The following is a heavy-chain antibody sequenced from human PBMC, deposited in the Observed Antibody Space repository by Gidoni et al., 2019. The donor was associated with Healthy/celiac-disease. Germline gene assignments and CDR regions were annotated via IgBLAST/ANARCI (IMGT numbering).Heavy chain of an antibody. CDR3: AKDISRGWAAAGRGFDY. J-gene: IGHJ4*02. CDR1: GFTFDGYT. D-gene: IGHD6-13*01. V-gene: IGHV3-43*01. CDR2: ISWDGGST. Sequence: EVQLVESGGVVVQPGGSLRLSCAASGFTFDGYTMPWVRQAPGKGLEWVSLISWDGGSTYYADSVKGRFTISRDNSKNSLYLQMNSLRTEDTALYYCAKDISRGWAAAGRGFDYWGQGTLVTVSS.